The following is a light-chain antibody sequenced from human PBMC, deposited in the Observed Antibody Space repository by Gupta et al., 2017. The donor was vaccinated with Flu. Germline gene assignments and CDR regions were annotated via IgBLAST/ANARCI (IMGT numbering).Light chain of an antibody. J-gene: IGKJ2*01. Sequence: ITLTPSPSSLSASVGDRVTITCRASQGISNSLAWFQQKPGKAPKSLIYAASSLQSGVPSKFSGSGSGTDFTLTSSNLQDEDVESYYRQHNKRQMPTFGEGTKVEIK. CDR2: AAS. CDR1: QGISNS. CDR3: QHNKRQMPT. V-gene: IGKV1-16*02.